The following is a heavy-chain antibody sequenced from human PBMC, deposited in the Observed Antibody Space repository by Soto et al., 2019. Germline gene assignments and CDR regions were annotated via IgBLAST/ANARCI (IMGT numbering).Heavy chain of an antibody. J-gene: IGHJ6*02. Sequence: ASVKVSCKASGYTFTSYAMHWVRQAPGQRLEWMGWIDAGNGNTKYSQKFQGRVTITRDTSASTAYMELSSLRSEDTAVYYCAREGDFWSGYYYYYGMDVWGQGTTVTVSS. V-gene: IGHV1-3*01. CDR1: GYTFTSYA. CDR3: AREGDFWSGYYYYYGMDV. D-gene: IGHD3-3*01. CDR2: IDAGNGNT.